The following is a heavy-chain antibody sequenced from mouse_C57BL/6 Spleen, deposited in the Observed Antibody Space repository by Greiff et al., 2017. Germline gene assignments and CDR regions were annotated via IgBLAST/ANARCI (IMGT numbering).Heavy chain of an antibody. CDR1: GYTFTSYW. CDR2: IDPTDSYT. V-gene: IGHV1-50*01. J-gene: IGHJ4*01. Sequence: QVQLKQPGAELVKPGASVKLSCKASGYTFTSYWLQWVKQRPGQGLEWIGEIDPTDSYTNYNQKFKGKATLTVDTSSSTAYMQLSSLTSEDSAVYYCARSESGSYAMDYWGQGTSVTVSS. CDR3: ARSESGSYAMDY.